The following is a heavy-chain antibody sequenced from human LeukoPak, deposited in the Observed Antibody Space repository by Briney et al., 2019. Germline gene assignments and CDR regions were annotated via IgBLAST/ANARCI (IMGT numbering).Heavy chain of an antibody. CDR2: FSGRGGRT. D-gene: IGHD3-10*01. CDR1: GSTFSSYA. J-gene: IGHJ4*01. Sequence: PGGSLRLSCAASGSTFSSYAMSWVRQTPGEVLEWVSAFSGRGGRTYYADSVEGRFTIPRDKSKNTLYLQMTSQRAEDTAVYNCAKEGWFGFRKSFDDWGHEALVTVVS. CDR3: AKEGWFGFRKSFDD. V-gene: IGHV3-23*01.